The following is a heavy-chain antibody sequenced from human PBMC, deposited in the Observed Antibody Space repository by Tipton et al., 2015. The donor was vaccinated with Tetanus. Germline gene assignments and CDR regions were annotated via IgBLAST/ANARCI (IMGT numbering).Heavy chain of an antibody. D-gene: IGHD1-1*01. CDR3: ARANNEFPKKGPFDS. CDR1: GESFSGHY. CDR2: INHSGNT. Sequence: TLSLTCAVSGESFSGHYWSWISQAPGKGLEWIGEINHSGNTNHNPSLKSRVTLSVDTSKNQFSLKLNSVTAADTAVYYCARANNEFPKKGPFDSWGQGSLVIVSS. V-gene: IGHV4-34*01. J-gene: IGHJ4*02.